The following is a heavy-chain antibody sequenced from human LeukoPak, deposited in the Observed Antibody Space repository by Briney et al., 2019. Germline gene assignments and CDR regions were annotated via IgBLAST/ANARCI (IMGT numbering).Heavy chain of an antibody. CDR3: AKTYYDFWSGPYLFDY. CDR1: GGSISSYY. CDR2: IYYSGST. V-gene: IGHV4-59*01. J-gene: IGHJ4*02. Sequence: PSETLSLTCTVSGGSISSYYWSWIRQPPGKGLEWIGYIYYSGSTNYNPSLKSRVTISVDTSKNQFSLKLSSVTAADTAVYYCAKTYYDFWSGPYLFDYWGQGTLVTVSP. D-gene: IGHD3-3*01.